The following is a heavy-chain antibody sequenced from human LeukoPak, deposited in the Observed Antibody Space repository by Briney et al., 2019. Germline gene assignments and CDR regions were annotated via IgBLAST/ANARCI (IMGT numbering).Heavy chain of an antibody. V-gene: IGHV5-51*01. Sequence: RGESLKISCKGSGYSFTSYWIGWVRQMPGKGLEWMGIIYPGDSDTRYSPSFQGQVTISADKSISTAYLQWSSLKASDTAMYYCARCSSSRYTRISAFDIWGQGTMVTVSS. CDR3: ARCSSSRYTRISAFDI. CDR2: IYPGDSDT. D-gene: IGHD6-13*01. CDR1: GYSFTSYW. J-gene: IGHJ3*02.